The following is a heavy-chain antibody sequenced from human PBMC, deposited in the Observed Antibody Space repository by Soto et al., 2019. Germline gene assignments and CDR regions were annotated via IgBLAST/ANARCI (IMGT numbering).Heavy chain of an antibody. CDR3: ARRYGGAFDI. Sequence: QVQLQESGPGLVKPSETLSLTCTVSGVSISSYYWNWIRQPPGKGLEWIGYIYYSGSTNYTPSLKSRVTISVDTSKNQFSLKLSSVTAADTAVYYCARRYGGAFDIWGQGTMVTVSS. CDR1: GVSISSYY. V-gene: IGHV4-59*08. CDR2: IYYSGST. J-gene: IGHJ3*02. D-gene: IGHD4-17*01.